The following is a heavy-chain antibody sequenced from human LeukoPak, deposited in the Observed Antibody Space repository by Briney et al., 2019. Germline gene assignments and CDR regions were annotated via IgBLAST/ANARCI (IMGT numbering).Heavy chain of an antibody. V-gene: IGHV1-2*02. D-gene: IGHD5-12*01. CDR2: INPNSGGT. J-gene: IGHJ4*02. CDR1: GYTFTGYY. CDR3: AREMECGYDWFDY. Sequence: GASVKVSCKASGYTFTGYYMHWVRQAPGQGLEWMGWINPNSGGTNYAQKFQGRVTMTRDTSISTAYMELSRLRSDDTAVYYCAREMECGYDWFDYWGQGTLVTVSS.